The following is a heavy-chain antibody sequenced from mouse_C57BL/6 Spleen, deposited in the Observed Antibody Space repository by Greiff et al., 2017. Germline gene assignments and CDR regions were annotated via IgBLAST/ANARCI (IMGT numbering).Heavy chain of an antibody. V-gene: IGHV1-53*01. CDR3: ARGGSTMFTCAY. CDR2: IIPGNGGT. J-gene: IGHJ3*01. CDR1: GYTFTSYG. Sequence: QVQLQQPGTELVKPGASVKLSCKASGYTFTSYGMPWVKQRPGQGLEWIGNIIPGNGGTNSTENFKSKATLTVDKTSSTAYMRLSSVTSEESAGYNCARGGSTMFTCAYGGQGTLVTVSA. D-gene: IGHD2-2*01.